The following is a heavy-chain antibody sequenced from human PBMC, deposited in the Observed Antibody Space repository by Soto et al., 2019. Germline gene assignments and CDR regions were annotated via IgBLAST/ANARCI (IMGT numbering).Heavy chain of an antibody. D-gene: IGHD3-16*01. CDR3: AKGGYYSLFDI. Sequence: AGGSLRLSGVASGVPFSSYSMSWVRQTPWKGLEWVSGISGSGGRTYYADSVKGRFTISRDNSNNTLSLQMHILRVEDTAVYFCAKGGYYSLFDIWGQGTVVTVSS. CDR2: ISGSGGRT. V-gene: IGHV3-23*01. J-gene: IGHJ3*02. CDR1: GVPFSSYS.